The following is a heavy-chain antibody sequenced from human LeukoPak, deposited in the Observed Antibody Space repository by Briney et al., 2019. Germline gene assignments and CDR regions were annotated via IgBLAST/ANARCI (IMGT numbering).Heavy chain of an antibody. V-gene: IGHV3-33*06. CDR3: AKDRETYEYTFDY. Sequence: GKSLRLSCAASGFSFSAYGIHWVRQAPGKGLEWVAVMWYDGSKDYYADSVRGRFTISRDTSKNTLYLQMNHLRAEDTAVYYCAKDRETYEYTFDYWGQGTLVTVSS. D-gene: IGHD6-6*01. CDR1: GFSFSAYG. CDR2: MWYDGSKD. J-gene: IGHJ4*02.